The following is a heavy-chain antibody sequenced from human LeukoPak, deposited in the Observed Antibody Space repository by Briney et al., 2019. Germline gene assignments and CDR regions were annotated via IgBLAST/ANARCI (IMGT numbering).Heavy chain of an antibody. CDR2: ISGSGYST. CDR1: GFTFTTYA. V-gene: IGHV3-23*01. Sequence: GGSLRLSCAASGFTFTTYAMSWVRQAPGKGLEWVSVISGSGYSTYYADSVKGQFTISRDNSKSTLYLQMNSLRAEDTAVYYCARGLAAAGNYYGMDVWGQGTTVTVSS. CDR3: ARGLAAAGNYYGMDV. D-gene: IGHD6-13*01. J-gene: IGHJ6*02.